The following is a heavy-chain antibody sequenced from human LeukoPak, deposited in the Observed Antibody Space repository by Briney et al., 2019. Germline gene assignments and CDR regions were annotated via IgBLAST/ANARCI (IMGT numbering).Heavy chain of an antibody. J-gene: IGHJ4*02. D-gene: IGHD6-19*01. V-gene: IGHV4-59*08. CDR1: GGSISTYY. Sequence: SETLSLTCTVSGGSISTYYWSWIRQSPGKGLEWIGYMSYSGNSNYSPSLESRVTVSVDTSKNQFSLKLTSVTAADTAVYYCARNGGGWSFDYWAREPWSPSPQ. CDR2: MSYSGNS. CDR3: ARNGGGWSFDY.